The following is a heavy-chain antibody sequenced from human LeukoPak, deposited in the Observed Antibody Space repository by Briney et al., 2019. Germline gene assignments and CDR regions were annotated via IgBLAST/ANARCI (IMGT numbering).Heavy chain of an antibody. CDR3: ARDALGSSSYGDYEGNNWFDP. CDR1: GGSISSGSYY. Sequence: SETLSLTCTVSGGSISSGSYYWSWIRQPAGKGLEWIGRIYTSGSTNYNPSLKSRVTISVDTSKNQFSLKLSSVTAADTAVYYCARDALGSSSYGDYEGNNWFDPWDQGTLVTVSS. CDR2: IYTSGST. V-gene: IGHV4-61*02. J-gene: IGHJ5*02. D-gene: IGHD4-17*01.